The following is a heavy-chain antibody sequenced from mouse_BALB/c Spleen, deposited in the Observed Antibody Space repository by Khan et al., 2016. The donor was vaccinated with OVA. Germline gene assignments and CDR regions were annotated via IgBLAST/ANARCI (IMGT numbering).Heavy chain of an antibody. J-gene: IGHJ4*01. Sequence: QVQLQQSGPGLVAPSQSLSITCTVSGISLTSYGIHWVRQPPGKGLEWLGVIWAGGSTNYNSALMSRLSISKDNSKSQVFLKMSSLQTDDTAMYYCARGDGYYEDAMDYWGQGTSVTVSS. V-gene: IGHV2-9*02. D-gene: IGHD2-3*01. CDR3: ARGDGYYEDAMDY. CDR2: IWAGGST. CDR1: GISLTSYG.